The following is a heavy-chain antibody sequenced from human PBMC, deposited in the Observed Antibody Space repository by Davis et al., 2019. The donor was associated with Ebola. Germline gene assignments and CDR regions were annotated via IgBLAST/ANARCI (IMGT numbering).Heavy chain of an antibody. V-gene: IGHV1-69*13. D-gene: IGHD3-10*01. Sequence: ASVKVSCKASGGTFSSYAISWVRQAPGQGLEWMGGIIPIFGTANYAQKFQGRVTITADESTSTAYMELSSLRSEDTAVYYCARDFGTMVRGRYGMDVWGQGTTVTVSS. CDR3: ARDFGTMVRGRYGMDV. J-gene: IGHJ6*02. CDR2: IIPIFGTA. CDR1: GGTFSSYA.